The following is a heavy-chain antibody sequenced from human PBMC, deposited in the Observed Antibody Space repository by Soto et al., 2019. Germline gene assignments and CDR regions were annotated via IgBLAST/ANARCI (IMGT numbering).Heavy chain of an antibody. D-gene: IGHD3-16*01. CDR3: AHIPNYYQYDWFDP. V-gene: IGHV2-5*02. J-gene: IGHJ5*02. Sequence: QITLKESGTTLVKPTQTLTLTCTFSGFSLTTRGGGVGWIRQPPGKALECLALIYWDDDKRYSPSLQSRLSITKDTSKNQVVLTLTNVDPVDTATYYCAHIPNYYQYDWFDPWGQGTLVSVSS. CDR2: IYWDDDK. CDR1: GFSLTTRGGG.